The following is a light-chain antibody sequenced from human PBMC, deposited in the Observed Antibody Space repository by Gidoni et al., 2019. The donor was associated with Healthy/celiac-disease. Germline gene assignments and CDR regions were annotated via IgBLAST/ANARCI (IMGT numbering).Light chain of an antibody. CDR1: QSVSSY. CDR3: QQRSNWPPRYT. Sequence: IVLTQSPATLSLSPGERATHSCRASQSVSSYLACYQQKPGQDPRLLIYDASNSATGIPARFSGSGSGTDFTLTISSLEPEDFAVDYCQQRSNWPPRYTFGQGTKLEIK. CDR2: DAS. V-gene: IGKV3-11*01. J-gene: IGKJ2*01.